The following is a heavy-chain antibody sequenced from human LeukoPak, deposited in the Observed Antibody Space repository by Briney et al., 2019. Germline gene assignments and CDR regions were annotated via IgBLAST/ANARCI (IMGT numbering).Heavy chain of an antibody. CDR1: GFTFDDYA. J-gene: IGHJ3*02. D-gene: IGHD3-22*01. V-gene: IGHV3-9*01. CDR2: ISWNSGSI. CDR3: AKSWTYDSAFDI. Sequence: GGSLGLSCAASGFTFDDYAMHWVRQAPGKGLEWVSGISWNSGSIDYADSVKGRFTISRDNAKNSLYLQMNSLRAEDTALYYCAKSWTYDSAFDIWGQGTMVTVSS.